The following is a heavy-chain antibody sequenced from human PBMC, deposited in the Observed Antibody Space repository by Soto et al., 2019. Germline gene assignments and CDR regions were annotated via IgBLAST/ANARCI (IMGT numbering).Heavy chain of an antibody. J-gene: IGHJ5*02. CDR2: IYCSGST. V-gene: IGHV4-59*01. CDR1: GGSISSYY. D-gene: IGHD1-26*01. Sequence: SETLSLTCTVSGGSISSYYWSWIRQPPGKGLEYIGYIYCSGSTNYNPSLKSRVTISVDTSKKQFSLKLSSVTAADTAVYYCARSLYSGSYTNWFDPWGQGTLVTVSS. CDR3: ARSLYSGSYTNWFDP.